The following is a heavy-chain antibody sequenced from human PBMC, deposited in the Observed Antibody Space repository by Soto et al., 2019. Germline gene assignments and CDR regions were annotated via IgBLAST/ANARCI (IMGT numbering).Heavy chain of an antibody. CDR1: GGSISSGGYY. Sequence: PSETLSLTCTVSGGSISSGGYYWSWIRQHPGKGLVLIGYIYYSGSTYYNPSLKSRVTISVDTSKNQFSLKLSSVTAADTAVYYCARGGAYYYDSSGYPYYFDYWGQGTLVTVSS. V-gene: IGHV4-31*03. D-gene: IGHD3-22*01. CDR2: IYYSGST. J-gene: IGHJ4*02. CDR3: ARGGAYYYDSSGYPYYFDY.